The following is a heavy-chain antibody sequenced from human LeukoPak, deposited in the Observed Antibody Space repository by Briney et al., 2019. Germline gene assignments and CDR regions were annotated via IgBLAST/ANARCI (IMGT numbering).Heavy chain of an antibody. D-gene: IGHD2-2*01. J-gene: IGHJ4*02. CDR3: ARARPSLVVVPAADLDY. CDR1: GFTFSSYS. CDR2: ITSSSRYI. V-gene: IGHV3-21*01. Sequence: GGSLRLSCAASGFTFSSYSMNWVRQAPGKGHEWVSSITSSSRYIYYADSVKGRFTIFRDNAKNSLYLQMNSLRAEDTAVYYCARARPSLVVVPAADLDYWGQGTLVTVSS.